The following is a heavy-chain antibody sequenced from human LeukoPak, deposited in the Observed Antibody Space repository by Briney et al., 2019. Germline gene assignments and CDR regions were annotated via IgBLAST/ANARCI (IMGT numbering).Heavy chain of an antibody. CDR2: INPSGGST. CDR1: GYTFTSYY. Sequence: GASVKVSCKASGYTFTSYYMHWVRQAPGQGLEWMGIINPSGGSTSYAQKFQGRVTMTRDMSTSTVYMELSSLRSEDTAVYYCARVGEMATMFTWFDPWGQGTLVTVSS. V-gene: IGHV1-46*01. J-gene: IGHJ5*02. CDR3: ARVGEMATMFTWFDP. D-gene: IGHD5-24*01.